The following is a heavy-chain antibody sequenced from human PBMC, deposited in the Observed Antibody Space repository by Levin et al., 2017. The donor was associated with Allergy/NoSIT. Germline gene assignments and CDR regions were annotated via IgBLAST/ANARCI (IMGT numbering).Heavy chain of an antibody. CDR1: GFTFDDYA. V-gene: IGHV3-9*01. CDR3: AKDMSEGSGSPYYYYGMDV. CDR2: ISWNSGSI. Sequence: SLKISCAASGFTFDDYAMHWVRQAPGKGLEWVSGISWNSGSIGYADSVKGRFTISRDNAKNSLYLQMNSLRAEDTALYYCAKDMSEGSGSPYYYYGMDVWGQGTTVTVSS. J-gene: IGHJ6*02. D-gene: IGHD6-19*01.